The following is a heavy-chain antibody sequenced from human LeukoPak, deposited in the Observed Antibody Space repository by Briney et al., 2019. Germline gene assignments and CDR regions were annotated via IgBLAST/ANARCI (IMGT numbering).Heavy chain of an antibody. CDR2: INHSGST. V-gene: IGHV4-39*01. CDR1: GGSISSSSYY. CDR3: ARHLVGAIFDY. J-gene: IGHJ4*02. Sequence: SETLSLTCTVSGGSISSSSYYWGWIRQPPGKGLEWIGEINHSGSTNYNPSLKSRVTISVDTSKNQFSLKLSSVTAADTAVYYCARHLVGAIFDYWGQGTLVTVSS. D-gene: IGHD1-26*01.